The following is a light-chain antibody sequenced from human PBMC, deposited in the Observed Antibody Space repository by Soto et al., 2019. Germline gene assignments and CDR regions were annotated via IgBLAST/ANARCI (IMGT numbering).Light chain of an antibody. V-gene: IGLV2-11*01. CDR3: CSYAGGDFFEVI. Sequence: QSALTQPRSVSGSPGQSVTISCTGTSSDVDDYNFVSWYQQHPGTAPKLMIYDVTKRPSGVPGRFSGSRSGNTASLTISGLQIEDEAHYYCCSYAGGDFFEVIFGGGTKVTVL. CDR2: DVT. CDR1: SSDVDDYNF. J-gene: IGLJ2*01.